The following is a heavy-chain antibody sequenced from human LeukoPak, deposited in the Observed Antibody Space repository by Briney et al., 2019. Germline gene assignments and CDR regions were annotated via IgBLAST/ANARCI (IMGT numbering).Heavy chain of an antibody. CDR1: GSTFSTYG. J-gene: IGHJ6*03. D-gene: IGHD2-2*01. V-gene: IGHV3-23*01. CDR3: AKHWSYCSTTSCFFNYYYYYMDV. CDR2: VSGADGTT. Sequence: GGSLRLSCAASGSTFSTYGMSWVRQSPRKGLEWVSGVSGADGTTYYADSVKGRFTISRDNSKSTLYLQMNNLRAEDTAVYYCAKHWSYCSTTSCFFNYYYYYMDVWGKGTTVTVTS.